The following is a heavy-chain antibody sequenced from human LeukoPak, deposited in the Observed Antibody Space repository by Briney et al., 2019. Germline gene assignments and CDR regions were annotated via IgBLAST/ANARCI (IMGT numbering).Heavy chain of an antibody. D-gene: IGHD2-2*01. Sequence: GGSLRLSCAASGFTFSSYGMHWVRQAPGKGLEWVAFIRYDGSNKYYADSVKGRFTISRDNSKNTLYLQMNSLRAEDTAVYYAWWDCSSTSCYYGYSYANAFDIWGQGTMVTVSS. CDR1: GFTFSSYG. V-gene: IGHV3-30*02. CDR3: WWDCSSTSCYYGYSYANAFDI. CDR2: IRYDGSNK. J-gene: IGHJ3*02.